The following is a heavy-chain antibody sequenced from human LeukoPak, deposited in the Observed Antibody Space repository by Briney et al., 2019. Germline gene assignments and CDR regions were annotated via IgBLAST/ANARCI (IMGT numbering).Heavy chain of an antibody. Sequence: GGPLRLSCAASGFPLSSYRMIWVRQAPGRGLEWVSLLSSSNSYIYYADPVKGRFTISSDNAKHSLYLQINNLRVDDHAVYYCGRCVMGYSGYDLDYWGQETLVTV. J-gene: IGHJ4*02. CDR1: GFPLSSYR. V-gene: IGHV3-21*01. D-gene: IGHD5-12*01. CDR3: GRCVMGYSGYDLDY. CDR2: LSSSNSYI.